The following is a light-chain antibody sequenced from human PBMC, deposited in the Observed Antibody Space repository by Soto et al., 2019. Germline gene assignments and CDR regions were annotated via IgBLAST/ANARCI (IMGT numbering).Light chain of an antibody. Sequence: EMVLTQSPAPLSWSPGDRATLSCRASQNVRSYLAWYQQKPGQAPRLLIHDASSRATGIPYRFSGSGSGTDCSLTICILEPEDSSVYCCHQRTNWPTTSFGHGTRLEIK. V-gene: IGKV3-11*01. CDR1: QNVRSY. J-gene: IGKJ5*01. CDR2: DAS. CDR3: HQRTNWPTTS.